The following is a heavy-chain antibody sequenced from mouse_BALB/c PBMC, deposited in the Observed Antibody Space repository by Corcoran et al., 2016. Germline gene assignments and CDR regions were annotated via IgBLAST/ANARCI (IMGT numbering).Heavy chain of an antibody. CDR3: ARDYYGSSYGFAY. D-gene: IGHD1-1*01. Sequence: EVQLQQSGPELVKPGASLTLSCKASGYSFTGYNITWVKQSHGKNLEWIGLINPYNGGTSYNQKFKGKATLTVDKSTSTAYMELLSLTSEDSAVYYCARDYYGSSYGFAYWGQGTLVTVS. CDR2: INPYNGGT. CDR1: GYSFTGYN. V-gene: IGHV1-18*01. J-gene: IGHJ3*01.